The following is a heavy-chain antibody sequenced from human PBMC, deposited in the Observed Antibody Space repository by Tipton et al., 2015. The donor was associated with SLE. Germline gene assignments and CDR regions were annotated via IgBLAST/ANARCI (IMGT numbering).Heavy chain of an antibody. J-gene: IGHJ6*03. CDR2: ISAYNGNT. CDR3: ARVGTTGHYNMDV. V-gene: IGHV1-18*01. Sequence: QSGAEVKKPGALVKVSCKASGYTFTNYGISWVRQAPGQGLEWMGWISAYNGNTNYAQRVQGRITMTTDTSTSTVYMELRSLSSEDTAVYYCARVGTTGHYNMDVGGKGTTITVSS. CDR1: GYTFTNYG. D-gene: IGHD1-7*01.